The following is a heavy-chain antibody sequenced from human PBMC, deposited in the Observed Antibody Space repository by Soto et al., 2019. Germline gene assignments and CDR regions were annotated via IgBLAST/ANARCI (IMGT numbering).Heavy chain of an antibody. Sequence: PSDTLSLTCTVSGGSISSGDYYWSWIRQPPGKGLEWIGYIYYSGSTYYNPSLKSRVTISVDTSKNQFSLKLSSVTAADTAVYYCARDRVDSGYHGGYYYGMDVSGQGPTVTVSS. D-gene: IGHD5-12*01. J-gene: IGHJ6*02. V-gene: IGHV4-30-4*02. CDR3: ARDRVDSGYHGGYYYGMDV. CDR2: IYYSGST. CDR1: GGSISSGDYY.